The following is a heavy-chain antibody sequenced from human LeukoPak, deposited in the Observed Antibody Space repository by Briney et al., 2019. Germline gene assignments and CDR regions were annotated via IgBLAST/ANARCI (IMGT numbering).Heavy chain of an antibody. CDR2: FDPEDGET. Sequence: ASVKVSCKVSEYTLTELSMHWVRQAPGKGLEWMGRFDPEDGETIYAQKFQGRVTMTADTSTDTAYMELSSLRSEDTAVYYCATEGKMVRGVYTDYWGQGTLVTVSS. J-gene: IGHJ4*02. CDR3: ATEGKMVRGVYTDY. V-gene: IGHV1-24*01. D-gene: IGHD3-10*01. CDR1: EYTLTELS.